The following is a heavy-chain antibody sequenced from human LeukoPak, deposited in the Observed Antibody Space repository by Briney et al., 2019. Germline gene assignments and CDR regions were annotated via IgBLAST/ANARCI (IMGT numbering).Heavy chain of an antibody. D-gene: IGHD2-2*01. J-gene: IGHJ4*02. CDR2: IIPIFGTA. CDR1: GGTFSSYA. CDR3: ASGGVVPAANLDY. Sequence: AASVKVSCKASGGTFSSYAISWVRQAPGQGLEWMGGIIPIFGTANYAQKFQGRVTITADESTSTAYMELSSLRSEDTAVYYCASGGVVPAANLDYWGQGTLVTVSS. V-gene: IGHV1-69*13.